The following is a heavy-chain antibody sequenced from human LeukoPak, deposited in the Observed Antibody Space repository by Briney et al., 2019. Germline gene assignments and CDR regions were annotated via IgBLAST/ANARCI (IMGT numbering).Heavy chain of an antibody. J-gene: IGHJ4*02. D-gene: IGHD6-19*01. CDR2: IIPILGIA. V-gene: IGHV1-69*04. CDR1: GGTFSSYA. Sequence: SVKVSCKASGGTFSSYAISWVRQAPGQGLEWMGRIIPILGIANYAQKFQGRVTITADKSTSTAYMELSSLRSEDTAVYYCARDRPLAVAGDRWGQGTLVTVSS. CDR3: ARDRPLAVAGDR.